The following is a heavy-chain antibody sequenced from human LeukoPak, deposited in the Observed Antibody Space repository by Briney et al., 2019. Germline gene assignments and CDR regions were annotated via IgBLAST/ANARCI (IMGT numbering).Heavy chain of an antibody. J-gene: IGHJ6*02. Sequence: GASVKVSCKASGYTFTGYYMHWVRQAPGQGLEWMGWINPNSGGTNYAQKFRGRVTMTRDTSISTAHMELSRLRSDDTAVYYCARDLAPGDTAMAHYYYYGMDVWGQGTTVTVSS. CDR3: ARDLAPGDTAMAHYYYYGMDV. CDR2: INPNSGGT. V-gene: IGHV1-2*02. D-gene: IGHD5-18*01. CDR1: GYTFTGYY.